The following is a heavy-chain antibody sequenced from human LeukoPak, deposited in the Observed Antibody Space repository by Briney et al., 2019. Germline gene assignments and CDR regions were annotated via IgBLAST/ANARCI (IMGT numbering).Heavy chain of an antibody. CDR3: ARTKKGCSSTSCYGGYYYYYMDV. V-gene: IGHV4-4*02. J-gene: IGHJ6*03. CDR1: GGSISSSNW. CDR2: IYHSGST. Sequence: PSETLSLTCAVSGGSISSSNWWSWVRQPPGKGLEWIGEIYHSGSTNYNPSLKSRVTISVDTSKNQFSLKLSSVTAADTAVYYCARTKKGCSSTSCYGGYYYYYMDVWGKGTTVTISS. D-gene: IGHD2-2*01.